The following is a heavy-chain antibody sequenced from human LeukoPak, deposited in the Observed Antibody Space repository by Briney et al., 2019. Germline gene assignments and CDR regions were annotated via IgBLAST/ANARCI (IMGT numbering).Heavy chain of an antibody. CDR1: GYSFTSYW. D-gene: IGHD4-17*01. J-gene: IGHJ4*02. V-gene: IGHV5-51*03. CDR3: SRPGEYGGYNY. Sequence: PGESLKLSCKVSGYSFTSYWIGWVRKMPGQGLDLMGIIYPGDSDTTYSPSFHGQLTISADKSISTAYLQWSRMKASDSSMYYCSRPGEYGGYNYWGQGTLVTVSS. CDR2: IYPGDSDT.